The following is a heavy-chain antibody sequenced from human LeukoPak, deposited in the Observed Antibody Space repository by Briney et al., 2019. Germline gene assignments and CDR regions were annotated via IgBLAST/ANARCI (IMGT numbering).Heavy chain of an antibody. CDR1: GGSISSYY. V-gene: IGHV4-59*01. CDR2: IYNSGSV. D-gene: IGHD3-10*01. CDR3: AREWFGELLRSD. J-gene: IGHJ4*02. Sequence: TSETLSLTCTVSGGSISSYYWSWIRQPPGKGLEWIGYIYNSGSVNYNPSLKSRVTISVDTSNNQFSLKLSSVTAADTAVYYCAREWFGELLRSDWGQGTLVTVSS.